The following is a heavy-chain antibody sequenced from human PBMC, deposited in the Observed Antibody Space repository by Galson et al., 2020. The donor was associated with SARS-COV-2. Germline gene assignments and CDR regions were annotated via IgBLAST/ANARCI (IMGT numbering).Heavy chain of an antibody. CDR1: GFTFSSYA. CDR3: ARGWKGYYYMDV. V-gene: IGHV3-30*04. J-gene: IGHJ6*03. Sequence: QLGESLKISCAASGFTFSSYAMHWVRQAPGKGLEWVAVISYDGSNKYYADSVKGRFTISRDNSKNTLYLQMNSLRAEDTAVYYCARGWKGYYYMDVWGKGTTVTVSS. D-gene: IGHD1-1*01. CDR2: ISYDGSNK.